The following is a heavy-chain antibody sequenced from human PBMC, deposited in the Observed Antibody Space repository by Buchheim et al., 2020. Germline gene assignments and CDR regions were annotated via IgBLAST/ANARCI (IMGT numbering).Heavy chain of an antibody. CDR2: IYYSGST. CDR1: GGSISSYY. V-gene: IGHV4-59*01. D-gene: IGHD4-17*01. J-gene: IGHJ4*02. CDR3: AREGHTDYGIDY. Sequence: QVQLQESGPGLVKPSETLSLTCTVSGGSISSYYWSWIRQPPGKGLEWIGYIYYSGSTNYNPSLQSRVTISVDTSKNQFSLKLSSVTAADTAVYYCAREGHTDYGIDYWGQGTL.